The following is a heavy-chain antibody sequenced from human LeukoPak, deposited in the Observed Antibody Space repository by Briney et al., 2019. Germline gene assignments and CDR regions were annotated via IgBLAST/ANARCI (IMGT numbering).Heavy chain of an antibody. D-gene: IGHD3-9*01. CDR3: ASLSHCDILSYFDY. J-gene: IGHJ4*02. CDR1: GGSFSGYY. CDR2: INHSGST. Sequence: SETLSLTCAVYGGSFSGYYWSWIRQPPGKGLEWIGEINHSGSTNYNPSLKSRVTISVHTSKHQFSLKLSSVTATHTPVYHCASLSHCDILSYFDYWGQGTLVTVSS. V-gene: IGHV4-34*01.